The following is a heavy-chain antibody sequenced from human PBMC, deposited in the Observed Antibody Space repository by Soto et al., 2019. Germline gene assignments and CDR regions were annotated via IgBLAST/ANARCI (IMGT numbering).Heavy chain of an antibody. J-gene: IGHJ4*02. V-gene: IGHV3-30-3*01. CDR2: ISYDGSNK. CDR3: ARAYEGDYFDY. D-gene: IGHD3-16*01. Sequence: QVQLVESGGGVVQPGRSLRLSCAASGFTFSSYAMHWVRQASGKGLEWVAVISYDGSNKYYADSVKGRFTISRDNSKNTLYLQMNSLRAEDTAVYYCARAYEGDYFDYWGQGTLVTVSS. CDR1: GFTFSSYA.